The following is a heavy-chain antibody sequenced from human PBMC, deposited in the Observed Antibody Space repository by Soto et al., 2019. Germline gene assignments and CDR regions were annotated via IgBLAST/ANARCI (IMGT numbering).Heavy chain of an antibody. CDR2: IDYDGTTT. Sequence: EVQLVESGGGLVQPGGSLRLSCAASGFSFDSYWMHWARQAPGQGPVWVSRIDYDGTTTNYADSVKGRFTISRDNAKNTLYLQMNSLRPEDTAVYYCARGPRASSGGTGAYWGQGTLVTVSS. CDR1: GFSFDSYW. D-gene: IGHD2-2*01. J-gene: IGHJ1*01. CDR3: ARGPRASSGGTGAY. V-gene: IGHV3-74*01.